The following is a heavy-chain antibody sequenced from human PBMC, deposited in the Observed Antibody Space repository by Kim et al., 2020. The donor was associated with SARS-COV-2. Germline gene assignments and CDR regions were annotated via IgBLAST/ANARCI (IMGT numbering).Heavy chain of an antibody. Sequence: GGSLRLSCTASGFTFGDYAMSWVRQAPGKGLEWVGFIRSKAYGGTTEYAASVKGRLTISRDDSKSIAYLQMNSLKTEDTAVYYCTRDLTGYYDSSAYKYFDLWGRGTLVTVSS. CDR1: GFTFGDYA. D-gene: IGHD3-22*01. CDR3: TRDLTGYYDSSAYKYFDL. J-gene: IGHJ2*01. CDR2: IRSKAYGGTT. V-gene: IGHV3-49*04.